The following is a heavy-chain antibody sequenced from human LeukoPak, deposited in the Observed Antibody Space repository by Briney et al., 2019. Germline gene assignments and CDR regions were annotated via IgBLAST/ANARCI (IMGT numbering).Heavy chain of an antibody. V-gene: IGHV4-4*07. D-gene: IGHD3-16*02. J-gene: IGHJ3*02. Sequence: PSETLSLTCTVSGGSISGYYWSWIRQPAGKGLEWIGRIYASGSTNYNPSLKSRVTMSVDTSNNQFSLKLSSVTAADTAVYYCASHYRYAFDNWGQGTLVTVSS. CDR3: ASHYRYAFDN. CDR2: IYASGST. CDR1: GGSISGYY.